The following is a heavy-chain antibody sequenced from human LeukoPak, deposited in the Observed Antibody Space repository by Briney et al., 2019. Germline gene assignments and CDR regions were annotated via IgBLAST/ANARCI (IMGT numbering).Heavy chain of an antibody. CDR3: ASCAVRGVIRQTYGMDV. CDR1: GGSISSSSYY. D-gene: IGHD3-10*01. Sequence: SETLSLTCTVSGGSISSSSYYWGWIRQPPGKGLEWIGSIYYSGSTYYNPSLESRVTISVDTSKNQFSLKLSSVTAADTAVYYCASCAVRGVIRQTYGMDVWGQGTTVTVSS. J-gene: IGHJ6*02. CDR2: IYYSGST. V-gene: IGHV4-39*01.